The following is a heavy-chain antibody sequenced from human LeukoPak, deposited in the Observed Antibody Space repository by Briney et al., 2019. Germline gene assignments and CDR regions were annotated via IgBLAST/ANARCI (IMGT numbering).Heavy chain of an antibody. CDR2: IYYSGST. CDR1: GGSISSSNYY. CDR3: AGPAGDSSGPFDY. D-gene: IGHD6-25*01. V-gene: IGHV4-39*01. Sequence: PSETLSLTCTVSGGSISSSNYYWGWIRQPPGKGLEWIGSIYYSGSTYYNPSLKSQVTISVDTSKNQFSLKMSSVTAADTAVYHCAGPAGDSSGPFDYWGQGTLVTVSS. J-gene: IGHJ4*02.